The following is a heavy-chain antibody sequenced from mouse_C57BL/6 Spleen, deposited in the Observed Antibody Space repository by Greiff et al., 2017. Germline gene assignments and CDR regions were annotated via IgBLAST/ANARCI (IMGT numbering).Heavy chain of an antibody. CDR3: ASNDYDGPFAY. Sequence: DVKLVESGGGLVKPGGSLKLSCAASGFTFSDYGMHWVRQAPEKGLEWVAYISSGSSTIYYADTVKGRFTISRDNAKTTLFLQMTSLRSEDTAMYYCASNDYDGPFAYWGQGTLVTVSA. J-gene: IGHJ3*01. V-gene: IGHV5-17*01. D-gene: IGHD2-4*01. CDR2: ISSGSSTI. CDR1: GFTFSDYG.